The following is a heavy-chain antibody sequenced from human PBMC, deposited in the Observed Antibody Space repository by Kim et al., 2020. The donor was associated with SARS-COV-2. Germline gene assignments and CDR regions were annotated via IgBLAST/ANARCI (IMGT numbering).Heavy chain of an antibody. D-gene: IGHD3-10*01. V-gene: IGHV4-38-2*02. CDR3: ARFMVRGVFDDAFDI. J-gene: IGHJ3*02. CDR2: IYHSGST. CDR1: GYSFSSGYY. Sequence: SETLSLTCTVSGYSFSSGYYWWWLRQPRGKLVGCIGSIYHSGSTYYNSSLKSRVIISVDTTKNQCSLKLSSMTAAATAAYYCARFMVRGVFDDAFDICGLGKRVTVSS.